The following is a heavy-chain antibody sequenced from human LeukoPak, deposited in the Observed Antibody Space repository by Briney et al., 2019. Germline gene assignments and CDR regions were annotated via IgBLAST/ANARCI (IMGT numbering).Heavy chain of an antibody. CDR1: GGSFSGYS. Sequence: PSETLSLTCAFYGGSFSGYSLTWIRQPPGKGLEWIGEINHRGINHFNPSLKSRVTISADTSKKQVFLNLSSVTAADTAVYYCAKKKVDVMGNQYYYYYGLDVWGQGTTVTVSS. CDR3: AKKKVDVMGNQYYYYYGLDV. CDR2: INHRGIN. D-gene: IGHD3-16*01. V-gene: IGHV4-34*01. J-gene: IGHJ6*02.